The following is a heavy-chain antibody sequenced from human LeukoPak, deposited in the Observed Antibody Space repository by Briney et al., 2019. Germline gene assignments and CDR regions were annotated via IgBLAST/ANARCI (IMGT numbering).Heavy chain of an antibody. CDR1: GYTLTELS. Sequence: AASVNVSCKVSGYTLTELSMHWVRQAPGKGLEWMGGFDPEDRETIYAQKFQGRVTMTEDTSTDTAYMELSSLRSEDTAVYYCATHGGHSSSWYSFDYWGQGTLVTVSS. D-gene: IGHD6-13*01. V-gene: IGHV1-24*01. CDR3: ATHGGHSSSWYSFDY. CDR2: FDPEDRET. J-gene: IGHJ4*02.